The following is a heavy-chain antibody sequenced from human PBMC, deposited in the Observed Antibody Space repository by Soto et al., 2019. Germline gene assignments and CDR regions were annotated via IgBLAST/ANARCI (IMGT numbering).Heavy chain of an antibody. J-gene: IGHJ4*02. CDR2: IYYSGST. CDR1: GGSISSGGYY. D-gene: IGHD2-2*01. Sequence: PSETLSLTCTVSGGSISSGGYYWSWIRQHPGKGLEWIGYIYYSGSTYYNPSLKSRVTISVDTSKNQFSLKLSSVTAADTAVYYCARVGYQLLSFDYWGQGTLVTVSS. CDR3: ARVGYQLLSFDY. V-gene: IGHV4-31*03.